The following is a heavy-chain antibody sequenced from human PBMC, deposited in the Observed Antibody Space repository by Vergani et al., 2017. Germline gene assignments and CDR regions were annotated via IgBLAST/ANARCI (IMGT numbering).Heavy chain of an antibody. V-gene: IGHV4-34*01. CDR3: AGHYYDSSGYYYYGMDV. CDR2: INHSGST. CDR1: GGSFSGYY. J-gene: IGHJ6*02. Sequence: QVQLQQWGAGLLKPSETLSLTCAVYGGSFSGYYWSWIRQPPGKGLEWIGEINHSGSTNYNPSLKSRVTLSVDTSKNQFSLKLSSVTAADTAVYYCAGHYYDSSGYYYYGMDVWGQGTTVTVSS. D-gene: IGHD3-22*01.